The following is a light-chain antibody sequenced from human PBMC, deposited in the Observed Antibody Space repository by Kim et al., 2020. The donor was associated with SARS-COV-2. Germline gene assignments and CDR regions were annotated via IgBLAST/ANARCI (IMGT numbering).Light chain of an antibody. CDR3: HQYKNQWT. CDR1: KVIGMG. CDR2: RP. J-gene: IGKJ1*01. Sequence: GATSTTTARPGKVIGMGLPGYRQNPGEPLSSWILRPLVLQSEVPSRFSGSGSGTDFTLTINSLQPDDFATYYCHQYKNQWTFGQGTKVDIK. V-gene: IGKV1-5*03.